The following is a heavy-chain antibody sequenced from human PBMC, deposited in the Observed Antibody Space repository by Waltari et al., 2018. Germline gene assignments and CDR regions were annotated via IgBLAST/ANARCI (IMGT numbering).Heavy chain of an antibody. V-gene: IGHV1-69*04. D-gene: IGHD5-12*01. Sequence: QVQLVQSGAEVKKPGSSVKVSCKASGGTFSSYAISWVRQAPGQGLEWMGGISPILGIATYAQKFQGRVTITADESTSTAYMDLSSLRSEDTAVYYCATRELATSLDWYFDLWGRGTLVTVSS. CDR3: ATRELATSLDWYFDL. J-gene: IGHJ2*01. CDR2: ISPILGIA. CDR1: GGTFSSYA.